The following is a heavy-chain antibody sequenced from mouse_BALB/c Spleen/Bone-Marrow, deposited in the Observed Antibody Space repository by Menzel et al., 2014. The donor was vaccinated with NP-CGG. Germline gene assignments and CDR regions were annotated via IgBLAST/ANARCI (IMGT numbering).Heavy chain of an antibody. CDR3: TREDTNWDFDY. CDR1: GFTFSSYT. V-gene: IGHV5-6-4*01. D-gene: IGHD4-1*01. J-gene: IGHJ2*01. Sequence: EVKLMESGGGLVKPGGSLKLFCAASGFTFSSYTMSWVRQTPEKRLEWVAIISSGCSYTYYPDSVKGRFTISRDNAKNTLYLQMSSLKSEDTAMYYCTREDTNWDFDYWGQGTTLPVSS. CDR2: ISSGCSYT.